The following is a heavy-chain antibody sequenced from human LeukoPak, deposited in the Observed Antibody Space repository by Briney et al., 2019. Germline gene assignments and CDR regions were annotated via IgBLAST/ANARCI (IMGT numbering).Heavy chain of an antibody. CDR1: GGSISTNY. V-gene: IGHV4-59*08. CDR2: IYYCGST. D-gene: IGHD3-22*01. J-gene: IGHJ4*02. CDR3: ATYRSTSGYVDS. Sequence: SQTLSLTCSVSGGSISTNYSSWFQQPPGKGLGWIGYIYYCGSTTYNPSLESRVTISVDTSKTQFSLKLTSVTAADTAVYYCATYRSTSGYVDSWGQGTLVTVSS.